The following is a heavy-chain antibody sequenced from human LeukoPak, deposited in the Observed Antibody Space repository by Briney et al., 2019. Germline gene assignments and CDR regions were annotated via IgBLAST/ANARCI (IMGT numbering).Heavy chain of an antibody. D-gene: IGHD3-10*01. CDR3: ARETLVRAVTGPYFDY. CDR1: GGSTSTYY. J-gene: IGHJ4*02. V-gene: IGHV4-59*01. CDR2: IYHSGST. Sequence: SETLSLTCTVSGGSTSTYYWSWIRQPPGKGLEWIGYIYHSGSTNYNPSLKSRVTISMDTSKNQFSLKLSSVTAADTAIYYCARETLVRAVTGPYFDYWGQGTLVTVSS.